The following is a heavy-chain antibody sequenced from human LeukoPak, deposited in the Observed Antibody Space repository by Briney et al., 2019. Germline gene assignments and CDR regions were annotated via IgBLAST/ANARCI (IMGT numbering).Heavy chain of an antibody. J-gene: IGHJ4*02. V-gene: IGHV4-4*02. CDR1: GGSISSTNW. Sequence: PSGTLSLTCAVSGGSISSTNWWSWVRQPPGKGLEWIGEISHNGNTNYSPSLESRVTISVDKSKNHFSLNLSSVTAADTAVYFCARTYCSGGSCHFDYWGQGTLVTVSS. D-gene: IGHD2-15*01. CDR3: ARTYCSGGSCHFDY. CDR2: ISHNGNT.